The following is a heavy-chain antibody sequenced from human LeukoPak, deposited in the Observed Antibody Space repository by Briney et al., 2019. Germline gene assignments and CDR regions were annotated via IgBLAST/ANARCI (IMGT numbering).Heavy chain of an antibody. CDR3: ATYYYGSGSPNCFDP. CDR2: IIPILGIA. Sequence: GASVKVSCKASGGIFSSYAISWVRQAPGQGLEWMGRIIPILGIANYAQKFQGRVTITADKSTSTAYMELSSLRSEDTAVYYCATYYYGSGSPNCFDPWGQGTLVNVSS. CDR1: GGIFSSYA. D-gene: IGHD3-10*01. V-gene: IGHV1-69*04. J-gene: IGHJ5*02.